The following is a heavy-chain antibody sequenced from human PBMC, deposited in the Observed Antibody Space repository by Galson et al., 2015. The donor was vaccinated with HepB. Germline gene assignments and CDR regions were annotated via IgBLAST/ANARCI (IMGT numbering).Heavy chain of an antibody. CDR2: SSRSGNTI. V-gene: IGHV3-48*03. Sequence: SLRLSCAASGFTFRSYEMNWVRQAPGKGLEWVSYSSRSGNTIYYADSVKGRFTISRDNAKNSLYLQMNSLRAEDTAAYYCARENGDYYYYGMDVWGQGTTVTVSS. D-gene: IGHD4-17*01. CDR1: GFTFRSYE. J-gene: IGHJ6*02. CDR3: ARENGDYYYYGMDV.